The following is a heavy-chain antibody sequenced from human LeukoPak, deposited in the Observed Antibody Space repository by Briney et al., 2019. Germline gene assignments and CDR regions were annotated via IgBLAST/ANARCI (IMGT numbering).Heavy chain of an antibody. D-gene: IGHD5-24*01. CDR2: ISSGWSST. Sequence: PGGSLRLSCAASGFAFSTYWMDWVRQAPGKGLVWVSRISSGWSSTRYADSVKGRFTISRDNAKNTLSLQMNSLRVEDTAVYYCTSAGYRDAYNLWGQGTLVSVSS. J-gene: IGHJ4*02. V-gene: IGHV3-74*01. CDR3: TSAGYRDAYNL. CDR1: GFAFSTYW.